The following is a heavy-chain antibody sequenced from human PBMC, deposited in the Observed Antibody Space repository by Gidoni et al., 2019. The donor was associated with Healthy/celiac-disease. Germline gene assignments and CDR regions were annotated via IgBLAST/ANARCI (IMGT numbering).Heavy chain of an antibody. CDR1: GYTFTSYD. D-gene: IGHD3-9*01. CDR3: ARVYYDILTISSGDDAFDI. J-gene: IGHJ3*02. V-gene: IGHV1-8*01. CDR2: MNPNSGNT. Sequence: QVQLVQSGAEVKKPGASVKVSCKASGYTFTSYDINWVRQATGQGLEWMGWMNPNSGNTGYAQKFQGRVTMTRNTSISTAYMELSSLRSEDTAVYYCARVYYDILTISSGDDAFDIWGQGTMVTVSS.